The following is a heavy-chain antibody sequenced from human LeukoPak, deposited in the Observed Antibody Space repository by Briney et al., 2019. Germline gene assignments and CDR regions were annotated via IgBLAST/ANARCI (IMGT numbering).Heavy chain of an antibody. D-gene: IGHD2-15*01. CDR2: IGTAGDT. CDR1: GFTFSSYD. Sequence: GGSLRLSCAASGFTFSSYDMHWVRHATGKGVEWVSAIGTAGDTYYPGSVKGRFTISRENAKNSLYLQMNSLRAGDTAVYYCARGSPYYFDYWGQGTLVTVSS. J-gene: IGHJ4*02. V-gene: IGHV3-13*01. CDR3: ARGSPYYFDY.